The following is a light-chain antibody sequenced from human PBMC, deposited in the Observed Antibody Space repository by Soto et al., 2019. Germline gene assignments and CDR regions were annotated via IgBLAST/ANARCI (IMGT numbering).Light chain of an antibody. V-gene: IGKV1-39*01. J-gene: IGKJ5*01. CDR1: QSISSY. CDR2: AAY. Sequence: DIQMTQSPSSLSASVGDRVTITCRASQSISSYLNWYQQKPGKAHKLLIFAAYGLQSGVQSRFSGSGSGTDFTLTITSLQPEDFATYYCKQSYNTPLTFGQGTRLEIK. CDR3: KQSYNTPLT.